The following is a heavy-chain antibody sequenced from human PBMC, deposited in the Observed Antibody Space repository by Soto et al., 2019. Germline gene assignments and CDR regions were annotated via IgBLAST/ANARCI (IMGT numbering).Heavy chain of an antibody. D-gene: IGHD2-2*01. Sequence: GGSLRLSCAASGFSISSDAMSWVRQAPGKGLEWVSGISGSGANTNYADSVKGRFAISIDNSKNTLYLQMSSLRAEDTAVYYCAKRQSSNFGPFDSWGQGTLVTVSS. CDR3: AKRQSSNFGPFDS. V-gene: IGHV3-23*01. J-gene: IGHJ4*02. CDR1: GFSISSDA. CDR2: ISGSGANT.